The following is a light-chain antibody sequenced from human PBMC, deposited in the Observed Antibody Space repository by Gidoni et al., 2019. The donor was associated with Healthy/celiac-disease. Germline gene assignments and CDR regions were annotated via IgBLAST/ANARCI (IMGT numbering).Light chain of an antibody. V-gene: IGKV3-15*01. CDR3: QQYNNWPRTWT. Sequence: DIVMTQSPATLSVSPGERATLSCRASQSVSINLAWYQQKPGQAPRLLIYGASTRATGIPARFSGSGSGTEFTLTISSLQSEDFAVYYCQQYNNWPRTWTFGQGTKVEIK. CDR2: GAS. J-gene: IGKJ1*01. CDR1: QSVSIN.